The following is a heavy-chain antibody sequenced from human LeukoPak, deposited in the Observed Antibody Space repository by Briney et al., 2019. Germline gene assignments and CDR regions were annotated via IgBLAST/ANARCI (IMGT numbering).Heavy chain of an antibody. CDR2: TYYSGST. CDR3: ARTPVLRYFDWLFTRLFDY. D-gene: IGHD3-9*01. J-gene: IGHJ4*02. Sequence: SETLSLTCTVSGGSISSSSYYWGWIRQPPGKGLEWIGSTYYSGSTYYNPSLKSRVTISVDTSKNQFSLKLSSVTAADTAVYYCARTPVLRYFDWLFTRLFDYWGQGTLVTVSS. CDR1: GGSISSSSYY. V-gene: IGHV4-39*07.